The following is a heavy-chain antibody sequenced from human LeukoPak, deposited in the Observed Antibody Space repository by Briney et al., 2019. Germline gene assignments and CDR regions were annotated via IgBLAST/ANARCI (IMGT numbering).Heavy chain of an antibody. D-gene: IGHD2-15*01. CDR1: GYSFTNYW. Sequence: GESLKISCKVSGYSFTNYWIGWVRQMPGKGLEWMGIIYPGDSDTRYSLSFQGQVTISADKSISTAYLQWSSLKASDTAMYYCARHGRDTYCSGATCYPFDYWGQGTLVTVSS. CDR2: IYPGDSDT. J-gene: IGHJ4*02. V-gene: IGHV5-51*01. CDR3: ARHGRDTYCSGATCYPFDY.